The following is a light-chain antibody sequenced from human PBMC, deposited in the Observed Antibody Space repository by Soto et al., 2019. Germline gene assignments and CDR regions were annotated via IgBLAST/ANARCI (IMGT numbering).Light chain of an antibody. V-gene: IGKV3-15*01. CDR3: QEYNTWPWT. J-gene: IGKJ1*01. Sequence: ETVMTQSPATLSVSPGERATLSRRASQSVNSNLAWYQQKLGQAPRVLIYGASTRATGIPARFSGSGSGTEFILTISSLQSEDFALYYCQEYNTWPWTFGQGTKVEIK. CDR1: QSVNSN. CDR2: GAS.